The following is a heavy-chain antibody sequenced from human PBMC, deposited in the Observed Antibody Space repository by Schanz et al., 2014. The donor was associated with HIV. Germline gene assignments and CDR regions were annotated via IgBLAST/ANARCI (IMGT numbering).Heavy chain of an antibody. V-gene: IGHV3-23*01. CDR1: RFTFSRYG. CDR2: ISGNGDSA. CDR3: AKPEYDSRGNSQSHFDS. Sequence: EVQLLESGGGLVQPGGFLRLSCAASRFTFSRYGMSWVRQTPDKGLEWVSSISGNGDSAYYADSVRGRFTISRDNSKNTLYLQMTTLRIDDTAVYYCAKPEYDSRGNSQSHFDSWGQGTLVTVSS. D-gene: IGHD3-22*01. J-gene: IGHJ4*02.